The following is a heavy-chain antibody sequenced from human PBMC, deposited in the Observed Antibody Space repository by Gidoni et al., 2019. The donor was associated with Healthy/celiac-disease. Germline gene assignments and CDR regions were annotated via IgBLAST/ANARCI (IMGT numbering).Heavy chain of an antibody. CDR3: ARDSIAAPGDRYYYYGMDV. V-gene: IGHV4-4*02. J-gene: IGHJ6*02. Sequence: QVQLQESGPGLVKPSGTLSLTCAVSGGSISSSNWWSWVRQPPGKGLEWIGEIYHSGSTNYNPSLKSRVTISVDKSKNQFSLKLSSVTAADTAVYYCARDSIAAPGDRYYYYGMDVWGQGTTVTVSS. CDR1: GGSISSSNW. CDR2: IYHSGST. D-gene: IGHD6-13*01.